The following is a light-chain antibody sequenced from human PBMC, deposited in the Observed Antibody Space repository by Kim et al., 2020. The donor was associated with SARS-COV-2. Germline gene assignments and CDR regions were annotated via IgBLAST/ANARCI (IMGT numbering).Light chain of an antibody. Sequence: ASTGDRVTITCRASQDISNSLAWYQQKPGNAPELLIYDAFTLQSGVSPRFSGSRSGTDFTLTISSLQSEDFATYYCQQHYIYPLTFGGGTKVDIK. CDR2: DAF. V-gene: IGKV1-8*01. CDR3: QQHYIYPLT. J-gene: IGKJ4*01. CDR1: QDISNS.